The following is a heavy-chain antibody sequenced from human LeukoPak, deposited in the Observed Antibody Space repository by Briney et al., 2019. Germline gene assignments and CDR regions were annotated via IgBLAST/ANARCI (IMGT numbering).Heavy chain of an antibody. J-gene: IGHJ4*02. V-gene: IGHV1-69*01. Sequence: SVKVSCEASGGTFSSYAISWVRQAPGQGLEWMGGIIPIFGTANYAQKFQGRVTITADESTSTAYMELSSLRSEDTAVYYCARGRLGELSHCFDYWGQGTLVTVSS. CDR1: GGTFSSYA. CDR2: IIPIFGTA. D-gene: IGHD3-16*02. CDR3: ARGRLGELSHCFDY.